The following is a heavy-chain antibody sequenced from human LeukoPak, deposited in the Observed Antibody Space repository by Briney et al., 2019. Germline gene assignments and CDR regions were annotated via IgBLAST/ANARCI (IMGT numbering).Heavy chain of an antibody. V-gene: IGHV3-30*02. CDR2: IRYDGSNK. D-gene: IGHD3-22*01. Sequence: GGSLRLSCAASGFTFSSYGMHWVRQAPGKGLEGVAFIRYDGSNKYYADSVKGRFTISRDNSKNTLYLQMNSLRAEDTAVYYCAKNAVSRSGYYGRAFDIWGQGTMVTVSS. CDR3: AKNAVSRSGYYGRAFDI. CDR1: GFTFSSYG. J-gene: IGHJ3*02.